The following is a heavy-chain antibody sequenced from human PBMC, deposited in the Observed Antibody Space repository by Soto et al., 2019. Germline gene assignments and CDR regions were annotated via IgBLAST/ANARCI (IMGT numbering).Heavy chain of an antibody. CDR3: ARGNGDTSSSFPPRDYYYGMDV. Sequence: GGSLRLSCAASGFTVSYYSLNWVRQAPGKGLEWVSSISSGSNYIYYADSLKGRFTISRDNAKNSLYLQMNSLRAEDTAVYYCARGNGDTSSSFPPRDYYYGMDVWGQGTTVTVSS. D-gene: IGHD6-6*01. J-gene: IGHJ6*02. V-gene: IGHV3-21*01. CDR1: GFTVSYYS. CDR2: ISSGSNYI.